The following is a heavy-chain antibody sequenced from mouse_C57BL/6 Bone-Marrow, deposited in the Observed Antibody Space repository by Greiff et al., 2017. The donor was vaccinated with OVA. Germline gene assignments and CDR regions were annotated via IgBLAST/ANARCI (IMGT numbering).Heavy chain of an antibody. CDR3: ARGRYYGSFDY. J-gene: IGHJ2*01. D-gene: IGHD1-1*01. CDR1: GYSITSGYY. V-gene: IGHV3-6*01. Sequence: EVKLQESGPGLVKPSQSLSLTCSVTGYSITSGYYWNWIRQFPGNKLEWMGYISYDGSNNYNPSLKNRISITRDTSKNQFFLKLNSGTTEDTATYYCARGRYYGSFDYWGQGTTLTVSS. CDR2: ISYDGSN.